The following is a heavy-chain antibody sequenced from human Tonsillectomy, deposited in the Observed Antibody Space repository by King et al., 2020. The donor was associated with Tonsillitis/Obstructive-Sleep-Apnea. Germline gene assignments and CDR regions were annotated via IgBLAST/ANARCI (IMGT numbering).Heavy chain of an antibody. D-gene: IGHD2-8*01. CDR1: GGSISSYY. CDR3: ARDMLLEAGGDAFEI. Sequence: VQLQESGPGLVKPSETLSLTCTVSGGSISSYYWSWIRQPPGKGLEWIGYIPYSGSTNYNPSLKSRVTISVDTSKNQFSLKLSSVTAADTAVYYCARDMLLEAGGDAFEIWGQGTMVTASS. J-gene: IGHJ3*02. V-gene: IGHV4-59*01. CDR2: IPYSGST.